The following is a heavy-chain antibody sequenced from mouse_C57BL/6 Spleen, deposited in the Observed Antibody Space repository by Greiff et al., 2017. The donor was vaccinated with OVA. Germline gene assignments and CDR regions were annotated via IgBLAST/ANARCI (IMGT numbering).Heavy chain of an antibody. V-gene: IGHV1-9*01. CDR2: ILPGSGST. CDR3: ARGGLEITTVVEDLYFDV. CDR1: GYTFTGYW. J-gene: IGHJ1*03. Sequence: QVHVKQSGAELMKPGASVKLSCKATGYTFTGYWIEWVKQRPGHGLEWIGEILPGSGSTNYNEKFKGKATFTADTSSNTAYMQLSSLTTEDSAIYYCARGGLEITTVVEDLYFDVWGTGTTVTVSS. D-gene: IGHD1-1*01.